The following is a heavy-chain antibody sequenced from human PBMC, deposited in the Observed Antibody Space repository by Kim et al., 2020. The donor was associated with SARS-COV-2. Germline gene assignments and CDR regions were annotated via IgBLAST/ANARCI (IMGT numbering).Heavy chain of an antibody. CDR2: IHSDGSST. CDR1: GFTFSSYW. CDR3: ARLHLGFDY. V-gene: IGHV3-74*01. Sequence: GGSLRLFCAASGFTFSSYWMHWVRQAPGKGLVWVSRIHSDGSSTNYADSVKGRFTISRDNAKNTLYMQMNNLRAEDTAVYYCARLHLGFDYWGQGTLVTVSS. J-gene: IGHJ4*02. D-gene: IGHD5-18*01.